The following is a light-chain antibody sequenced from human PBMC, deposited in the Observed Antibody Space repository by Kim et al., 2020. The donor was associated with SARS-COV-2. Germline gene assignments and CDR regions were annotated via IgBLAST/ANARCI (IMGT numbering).Light chain of an antibody. CDR2: GAS. CDR1: EGVSNN. V-gene: IGKV3-15*01. Sequence: IVMTQSPATLSVSPGERATLSCRASEGVSNNLAWYQQKPGQAPRLLIYGASTRATGIPARFSGSGSGTGFTLTISSLQSEDFAVYYCQQYYNWPTFGGGTKVDIK. J-gene: IGKJ4*01. CDR3: QQYYNWPT.